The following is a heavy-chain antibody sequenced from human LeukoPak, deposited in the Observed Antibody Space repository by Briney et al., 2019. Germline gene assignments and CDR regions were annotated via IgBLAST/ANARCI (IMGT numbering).Heavy chain of an antibody. J-gene: IGHJ4*02. Sequence: GGSLRLSCAASGFTFSSYARSWVRQAPGKGLEWVSAISGSGGSTYYADPVKGPFTISRDNAKNRLYLQMNSLGAADPAVYYCASTIGSAGTQYWGQGSLVTVSS. V-gene: IGHV3-23*01. CDR1: GFTFSSYA. CDR2: ISGSGGST. D-gene: IGHD6-13*01. CDR3: ASTIGSAGTQY.